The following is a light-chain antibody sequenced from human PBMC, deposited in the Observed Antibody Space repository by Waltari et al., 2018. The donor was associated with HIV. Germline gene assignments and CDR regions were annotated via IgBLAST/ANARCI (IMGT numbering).Light chain of an antibody. V-gene: IGLV2-14*03. J-gene: IGLJ2*01. CDR1: SSDIVAYNY. CDR2: DVT. Sequence: QSALTQPASVSGSPGQSITISSTGTSSDIVAYNYLSWYQHHPVKAPKLIIYDVTNRPSGVSNRFSGSKSGNTASLTISGLQAEDESDYYCTSYTSSSTLVFGGGTKLTVL. CDR3: TSYTSSSTLV.